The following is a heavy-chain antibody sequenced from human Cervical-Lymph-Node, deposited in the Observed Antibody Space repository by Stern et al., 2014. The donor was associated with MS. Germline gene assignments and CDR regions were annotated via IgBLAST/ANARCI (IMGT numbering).Heavy chain of an antibody. CDR2: MSHSSGHT. J-gene: IGHJ4*02. D-gene: IGHD4-17*01. Sequence: VQLVESEAEVRKPGASVKVSCKASGYTFTNYDIHWVRQATGQGLEWMGWMSHSSGHTAYAQNFQGRVTMTRDTSISTAYMELSSLRSEDTALYYCARSDYGDWDSWGQGTLVTVSS. CDR1: GYTFTNYD. CDR3: ARSDYGDWDS. V-gene: IGHV1-8*01.